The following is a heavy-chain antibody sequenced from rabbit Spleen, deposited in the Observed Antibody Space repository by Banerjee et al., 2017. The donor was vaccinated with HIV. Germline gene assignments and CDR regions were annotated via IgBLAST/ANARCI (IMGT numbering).Heavy chain of an antibody. D-gene: IGHD8-1*01. Sequence: QSLEESGGGLVKPGASLTLTCKASGFSFNGFSFNGGYDMCWVRQAPGKGLEWIGCIDVGSSGFTYFANWAKGRFTISKTSSTTVTLQMTSLTAADTATYFCARDAATSFSSYGMDLWGPGTLVTVS. J-gene: IGHJ6*01. CDR1: GFSFNGFSFNGGYD. CDR3: ARDAATSFSSYGMDL. V-gene: IGHV1S40*01. CDR2: IDVGSSGFT.